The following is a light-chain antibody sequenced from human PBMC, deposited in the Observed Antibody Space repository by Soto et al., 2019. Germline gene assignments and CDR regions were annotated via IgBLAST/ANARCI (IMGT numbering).Light chain of an antibody. CDR1: SSDVGGYNY. J-gene: IGLJ1*01. CDR3: SSYTSSHTYV. Sequence: QSALTQPASVSGSPGQSITVSCTGTSSDVGGYNYVSWYQQHPGKAPKLMIYEVSNRPSGVSNCFSGSKSGNTASLTISGLQAEDEADYFCSSYTSSHTYVFGSGTKVTVL. V-gene: IGLV2-14*01. CDR2: EVS.